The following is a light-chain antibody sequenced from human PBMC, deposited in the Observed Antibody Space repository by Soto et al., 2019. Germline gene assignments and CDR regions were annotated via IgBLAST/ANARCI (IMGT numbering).Light chain of an antibody. CDR2: AAS. CDR3: QQSYSAPRT. CDR1: QSISNY. J-gene: IGKJ2*01. V-gene: IGKV1-39*01. Sequence: DIQMTQSPSSLSASVGDRVTITCRASQSISNYLNWYQQKPGKAPKFLIYAASSLQSGVPSRFSGSGSGTVFTLTISSLQPEDFATYYCQQSYSAPRTFGQGTKLEIK.